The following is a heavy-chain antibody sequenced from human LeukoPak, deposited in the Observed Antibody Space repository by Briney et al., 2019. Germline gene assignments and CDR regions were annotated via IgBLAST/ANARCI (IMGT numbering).Heavy chain of an antibody. CDR3: ARLGGDTYFFGSASYPNWYFDL. CDR1: GYTFTTYW. CDR2: IYPDDSDT. D-gene: IGHD3-10*01. J-gene: IGHJ2*01. Sequence: GESLKISCQASGYTFTTYWILWVRQMPGKSLECMGIIYPDDSDTTFSPSFQGQATISADKSFSTAYLQWSSLKTSGTAIYYCARLGGDTYFFGSASYPNWYFDLWGRGTLVTVSS. V-gene: IGHV5-51*01.